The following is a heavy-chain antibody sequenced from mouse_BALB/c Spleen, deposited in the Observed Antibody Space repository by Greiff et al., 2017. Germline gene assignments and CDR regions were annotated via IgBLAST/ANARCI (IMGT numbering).Heavy chain of an antibody. CDR3: ARKDYGSLAY. V-gene: IGHV14-3*02. J-gene: IGHJ3*01. D-gene: IGHD1-1*01. CDR2: IDPANGNT. Sequence: EVHLVESGAELVKPGASVKLSCTASGFNIKDTYMHWVKQRPEQGLEWIGRIDPANGNTKYDPKFQGKATITADTSSNTAYLQLSSLTSEDTAVYYCARKDYGSLAYWGQGTLVTVSA. CDR1: GFNIKDTY.